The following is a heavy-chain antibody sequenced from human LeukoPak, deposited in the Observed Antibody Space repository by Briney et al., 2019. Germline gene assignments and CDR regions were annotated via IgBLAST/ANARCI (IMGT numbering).Heavy chain of an antibody. V-gene: IGHV3-73*01. D-gene: IGHD1-26*01. CDR2: VYRPAKGYAT. Sequence: GGSLRLSCEASGFTLSDSAIHWVRQASGKGLEWVGLVYRPAKGYATAYAASVGGRFTISRDDSKNAAYLQMDSLKTEDTALYYCAKDSGTYNLLARWGQGTLVTASS. J-gene: IGHJ5*02. CDR3: AKDSGTYNLLAR. CDR1: GFTLSDSA.